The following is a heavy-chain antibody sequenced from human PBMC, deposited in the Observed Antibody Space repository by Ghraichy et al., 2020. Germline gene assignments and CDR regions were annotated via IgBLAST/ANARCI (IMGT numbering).Heavy chain of an antibody. CDR1: GGSISSGGYY. CDR3: ARFSSSSLFDY. D-gene: IGHD6-6*01. V-gene: IGHV4-31*03. Sequence: SETLSLTCTVSGGSISSGGYYWSWIRQHPGKGLEWIGYIYYSGTTDYNPSLKSRVTISVDTSKNQFSLKLSSVTAADTAVYDCARFSSSSLFDYWGQGTLVTVSS. CDR2: IYYSGTT. J-gene: IGHJ4*02.